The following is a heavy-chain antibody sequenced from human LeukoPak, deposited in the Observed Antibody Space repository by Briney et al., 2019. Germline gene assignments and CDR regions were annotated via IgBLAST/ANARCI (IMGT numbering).Heavy chain of an antibody. D-gene: IGHD2-2*01. Sequence: TASETLSLTCSVSGYSISSGNYWGWIRLPPGKGLQWIGSIYHSGSTYYNPSLKSRVTISVDTSKNQFSLKLSSVTAADTAVYYCAKGYCRGNSCYDDRGAFDYWGQGTLVTVSS. CDR2: IYHSGST. J-gene: IGHJ4*02. V-gene: IGHV4-38-2*02. CDR1: GYSISSGNY. CDR3: AKGYCRGNSCYDDRGAFDY.